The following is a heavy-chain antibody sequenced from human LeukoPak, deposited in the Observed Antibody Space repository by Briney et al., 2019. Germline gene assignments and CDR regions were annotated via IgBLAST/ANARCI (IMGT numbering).Heavy chain of an antibody. D-gene: IGHD3-22*01. Sequence: PGRSLRLSCAASGFTFSSYWMSWVRQAPGKGLEWVANIKQDGSEKYYVDSVKGRFTISRDNAKNSLYLQMNSLRAEDTAVYYCASPLDYYDSSGPPGVWGQGTLVTVSS. CDR2: IKQDGSEK. CDR3: ASPLDYYDSSGPPGV. J-gene: IGHJ4*02. CDR1: GFTFSSYW. V-gene: IGHV3-7*03.